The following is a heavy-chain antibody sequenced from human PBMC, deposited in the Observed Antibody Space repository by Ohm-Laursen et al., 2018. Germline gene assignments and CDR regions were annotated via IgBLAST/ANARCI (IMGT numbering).Heavy chain of an antibody. D-gene: IGHD1-26*01. V-gene: IGHV1-18*01. CDR2: ISAYNGNT. J-gene: IGHJ4*02. CDR3: ARDDRRVGATPVGY. CDR1: GYTFTSYG. Sequence: VKVSCKASGYTFTSYGISWVRQAPGQGLEWMGWISAYNGNTNYAQKLQGRVTMTTDTSTSTAYMELRSLRSDDTAVYYCARDDRRVGATPVGYWGQGTLVTVSS.